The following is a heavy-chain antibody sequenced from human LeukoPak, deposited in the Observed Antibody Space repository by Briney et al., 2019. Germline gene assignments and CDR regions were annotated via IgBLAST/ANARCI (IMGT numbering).Heavy chain of an antibody. CDR1: GYTLTELS. D-gene: IGHD3-9*01. Sequence: GASVKVSCKVSGYTLTELSMHWVRQAPGKGLEWMGGFDPEDGETIYAQKFQGRVTMTEDTSTDTAYMELSSLRSEDTAVYYCATLFAPPDILTGFPYDFDYWGQGTLVTVSS. CDR2: FDPEDGET. J-gene: IGHJ4*02. CDR3: ATLFAPPDILTGFPYDFDY. V-gene: IGHV1-24*01.